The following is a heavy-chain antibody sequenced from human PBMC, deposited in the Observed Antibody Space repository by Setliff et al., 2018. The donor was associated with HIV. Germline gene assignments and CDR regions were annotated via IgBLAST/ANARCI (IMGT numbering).Heavy chain of an antibody. CDR3: AGEYSSGWYSGHY. J-gene: IGHJ4*02. V-gene: IGHV4-34*01. D-gene: IGHD6-19*01. CDR1: GGPFSDHY. Sequence: SETLSLTCAVHGGPFSDHYWNWIRQPPGKGLEWIAEIHHTGYLNYNPSLESRVTISRDTSTNQFSLKLSSVTAADTAVYYCAGEYSSGWYSGHYWGQGTLVTVSS. CDR2: IHHTGYL.